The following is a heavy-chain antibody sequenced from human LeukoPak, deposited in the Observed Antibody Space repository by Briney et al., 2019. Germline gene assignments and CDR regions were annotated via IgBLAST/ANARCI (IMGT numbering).Heavy chain of an antibody. CDR2: IKQDGSEK. D-gene: IGHD1-26*01. Sequence: GGSLRLSCEASGFTFSSYWMSWVRQAPGKGLEWVANIKQDGSEKYYVDSVKGRFTISRDNAKNSLYLQMNSLRAEDTAVYYCARDWIAVGATSDYWGQGTLVTVSS. CDR3: ARDWIAVGATSDY. J-gene: IGHJ4*02. V-gene: IGHV3-7*01. CDR1: GFTFSSYW.